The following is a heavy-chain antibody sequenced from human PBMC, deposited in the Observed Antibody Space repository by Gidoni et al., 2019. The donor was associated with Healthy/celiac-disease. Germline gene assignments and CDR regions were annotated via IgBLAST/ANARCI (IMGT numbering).Heavy chain of an antibody. CDR1: GFTFGDYA. Sequence: EVQLVESGGGLVQPGRSRRLSGTASGFTFGDYAMSWFRQAPGKGLAWVGFIRSKAYGGTTEYAASVKGRFTISRDDSKSIAYLQMNSLKTEDTAVYYCTRDPYSSGWFDYWGQGTLVTVSS. V-gene: IGHV3-49*03. D-gene: IGHD6-19*01. J-gene: IGHJ4*02. CDR3: TRDPYSSGWFDY. CDR2: IRSKAYGGTT.